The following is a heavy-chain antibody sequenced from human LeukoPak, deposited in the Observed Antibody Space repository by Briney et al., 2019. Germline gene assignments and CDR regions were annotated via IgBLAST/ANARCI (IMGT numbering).Heavy chain of an antibody. CDR2: ISGSGGST. J-gene: IGHJ4*02. Sequence: GGSLRLSCAAAGFTFSNYAMTWVRQAPGKGLEWVSSISGSGGSTYYADSVKGRFTISRDNSKNTLYLQMYSLRAEDTAVYYCAKVEGASKASVYWGQGALVTVPS. CDR1: GFTFSNYA. CDR3: AKVEGASKASVY. D-gene: IGHD1-1*01. V-gene: IGHV3-23*01.